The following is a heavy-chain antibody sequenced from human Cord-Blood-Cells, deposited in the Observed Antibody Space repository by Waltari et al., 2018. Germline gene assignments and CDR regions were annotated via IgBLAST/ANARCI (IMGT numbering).Heavy chain of an antibody. CDR2: IYPGDSDT. V-gene: IGHV5-51*01. CDR1: GYSFTSCW. D-gene: IGHD6-6*01. J-gene: IGHJ4*02. CDR3: ARPGPRRSSYFDY. Sequence: EVQLVQSGAEVKKPGESLKISCKGSGYSFTSCWIGWVRQMPGKGLEWMGIIYPGDSDTRYSPSFQGQVTISADKSISTAYRQGSSLKASDTAMYYCARPGPRRSSYFDYWGQGTLVTVSS.